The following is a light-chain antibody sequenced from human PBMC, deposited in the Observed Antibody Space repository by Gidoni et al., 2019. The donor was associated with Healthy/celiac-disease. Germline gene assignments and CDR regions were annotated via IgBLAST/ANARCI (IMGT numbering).Light chain of an antibody. J-gene: IGKJ1*01. CDR1: QSISSY. CDR2: AAS. Sequence: DIHMTPSPSSLSASAGDRVTITCWASQSISSYLNWYQQKPGKAPKLLIYAASSLQSGVPSRISGSGSGKDFTLTISRLQQEDFATYYWQQSYSTPQTFXQXTKVEIK. CDR3: QQSYSTPQT. V-gene: IGKV1-39*01.